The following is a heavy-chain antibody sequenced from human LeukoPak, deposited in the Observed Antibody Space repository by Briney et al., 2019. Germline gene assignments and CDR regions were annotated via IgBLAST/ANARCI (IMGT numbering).Heavy chain of an antibody. D-gene: IGHD2-2*01. CDR2: IYPSDSDT. J-gene: IGHJ4*02. CDR1: GYSFTSYW. V-gene: IGHV5-51*01. CDR3: ARHHAEGPVRWAEGYFDY. Sequence: GESLKISCKGSGYSFTSYWIGWVRQMPGKGLEWMGIIYPSDSDTRYSPSFQGQVTISADKSISTAYLQWSSLKASDTAMYYCARHHAEGPVRWAEGYFDYWGQGTLVTVSS.